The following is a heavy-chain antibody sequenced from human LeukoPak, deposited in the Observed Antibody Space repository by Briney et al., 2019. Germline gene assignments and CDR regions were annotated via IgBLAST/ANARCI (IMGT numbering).Heavy chain of an antibody. J-gene: IGHJ4*02. Sequence: SETLSLTCTVSGGSISSGGYYWSWIRQHPGKGLEWIGYIYYSGSTYYNPSLKSRVTISVDTSKNQFSLKLSSVTAADTAVYYCAREDSSSPGIDYWGQGTLVTVSS. CDR3: AREDSSSPGIDY. CDR1: GGSISSGGYY. CDR2: IYYSGST. V-gene: IGHV4-31*03. D-gene: IGHD6-6*01.